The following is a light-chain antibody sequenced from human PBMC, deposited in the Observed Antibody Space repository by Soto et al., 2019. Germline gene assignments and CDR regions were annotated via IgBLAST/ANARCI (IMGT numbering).Light chain of an antibody. CDR3: QSYDSSWV. J-gene: IGLJ3*02. CDR1: SSNIGAGYD. CDR2: GNS. Sequence: QSVLTQPPSVSGAPGQRVTISCTGSSSNIGAGYDVHWYQQLPGTAPKLLIYGNSNRPSGVPDRFSGSKSGTSASLAITGLQAEEEADYYCQSYDSSWVFGGGTKVTVL. V-gene: IGLV1-40*01.